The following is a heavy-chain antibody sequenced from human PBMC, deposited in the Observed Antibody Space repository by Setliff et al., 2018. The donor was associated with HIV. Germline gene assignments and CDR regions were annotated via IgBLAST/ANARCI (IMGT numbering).Heavy chain of an antibody. Sequence: SETLSLTCTVSGGSISSGSYYWGWIRQPPGKGLEWIGSIYYSGSTHYNPSLQSRVTISVDTSKNLFSLRLSSVTASDTAVYYCARQAIFGYYDSSGYLDYWGQGTLVTVSS. J-gene: IGHJ4*02. CDR3: ARQAIFGYYDSSGYLDY. CDR1: GGSISSGSYY. CDR2: IYYSGST. V-gene: IGHV4-39*01. D-gene: IGHD3-22*01.